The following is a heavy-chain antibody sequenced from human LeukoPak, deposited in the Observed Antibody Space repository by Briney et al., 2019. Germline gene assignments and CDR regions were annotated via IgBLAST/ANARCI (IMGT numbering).Heavy chain of an antibody. V-gene: IGHV3-7*01. Sequence: GGSLRLSCAASGFTFSTYSMSWVRQAPGKGLEWVANINQDGSARYHVDSVRGRFTISRDNAKNSLYLQMNSLRAEDTAVYYCATMGLQLLPYYFDYWGQGTLVTVSS. J-gene: IGHJ4*02. CDR2: INQDGSAR. CDR1: GFTFSTYS. D-gene: IGHD2-21*02. CDR3: ATMGLQLLPYYFDY.